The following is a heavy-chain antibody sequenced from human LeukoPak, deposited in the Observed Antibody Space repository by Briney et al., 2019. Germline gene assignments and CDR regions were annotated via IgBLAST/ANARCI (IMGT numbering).Heavy chain of an antibody. D-gene: IGHD6-6*01. CDR2: IYTSGST. V-gene: IGHV4-4*07. CDR3: ARYSSSSVYYYYYMDA. Sequence: PSDTLSLTCTVSGGSISSYYWSWIRQPAGKGLEWIGRIYTSGSTNYNPSLKSRVTMSVDTSKNQFSLKLSSVTAADTAVYYCARYSSSSVYYYYYMDAWGKGTTVTVSS. J-gene: IGHJ6*03. CDR1: GGSISSYY.